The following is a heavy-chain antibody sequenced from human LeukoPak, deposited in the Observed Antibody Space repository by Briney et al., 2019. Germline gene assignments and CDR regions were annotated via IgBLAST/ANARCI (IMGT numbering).Heavy chain of an antibody. J-gene: IGHJ3*02. CDR3: SKDLWLSSGNWEYDAFDI. CDR2: ISGSGGNT. Sequence: PGGSLRLSCAASGFTFSSYAMNWVRQAPGKGLEWVSAISGSGGNTYYADSVKGRFTISRDNSKNTLYLQMNSLRAEDTAVYYCSKDLWLSSGNWEYDAFDIWGQGTMVTVSS. CDR1: GFTFSSYA. V-gene: IGHV3-23*01. D-gene: IGHD1-1*01.